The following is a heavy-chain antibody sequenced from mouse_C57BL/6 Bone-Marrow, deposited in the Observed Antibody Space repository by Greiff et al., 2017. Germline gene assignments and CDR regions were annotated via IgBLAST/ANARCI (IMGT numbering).Heavy chain of an antibody. J-gene: IGHJ4*01. Sequence: QVQLKQSGAELVRPGASVTLSCKASGYTFTDYEMHWVKQTPVHGLEWIGAIDPETGGTAYNQKFKGKAILTAAKSSSTTYMELRSLTSEDSAVYYCTRCYYWGQGTSVTVSS. CDR3: TRCYY. CDR2: IDPETGGT. CDR1: GYTFTDYE. V-gene: IGHV1-15*01.